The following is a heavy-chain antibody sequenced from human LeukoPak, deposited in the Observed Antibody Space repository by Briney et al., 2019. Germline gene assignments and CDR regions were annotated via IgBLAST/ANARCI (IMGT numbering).Heavy chain of an antibody. V-gene: IGHV3-21*01. D-gene: IGHD1-26*01. CDR3: ARAAYSGSYYVH. CDR2: ISSSGSYI. Sequence: GGSLRLSCAASGFTFSSYSMNWVRQAPGKGLEWVSSISSSGSYIYYADSVKGRFTISRDNAKNSLYLQMNSLRAEDTAVYYCARAAYSGSYYVHWGQGTLVTVSS. J-gene: IGHJ4*02. CDR1: GFTFSSYS.